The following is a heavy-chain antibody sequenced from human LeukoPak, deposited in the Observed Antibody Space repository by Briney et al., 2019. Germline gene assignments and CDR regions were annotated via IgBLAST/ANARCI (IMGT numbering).Heavy chain of an antibody. Sequence: GGSLRLSCAASGFPFPSYWMNWFRQAPGKRPEWVANINQGGSETNYVESVRGRFTISRDNAKISLYLQMNSLRAEDTAVYYCARLSPKAYFDYWGQGTLVTVSS. CDR2: INQGGSET. CDR3: ARLSPKAYFDY. V-gene: IGHV3-7*01. CDR1: GFPFPSYW. J-gene: IGHJ4*02.